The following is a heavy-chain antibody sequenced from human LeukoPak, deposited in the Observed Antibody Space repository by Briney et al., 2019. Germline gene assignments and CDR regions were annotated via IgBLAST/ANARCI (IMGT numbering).Heavy chain of an antibody. J-gene: IGHJ4*02. CDR1: GFTFSSYG. CDR2: ISYDGSNK. CDR3: AKVARGCGGSCQDETDY. D-gene: IGHD2-15*01. Sequence: GGSLRLSCAASGFTFSSYGMHWVRQAPGKGLEWVAVISYDGSNKYYADSVKGRFTISRDNSKNTQYLQMNSLRAEDTAVYYCAKVARGCGGSCQDETDYWGQGTLVTVSS. V-gene: IGHV3-30*18.